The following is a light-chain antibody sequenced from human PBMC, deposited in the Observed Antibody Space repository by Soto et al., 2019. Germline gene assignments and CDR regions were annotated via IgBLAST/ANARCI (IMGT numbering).Light chain of an antibody. J-gene: IGLJ2*01. CDR2: GNS. Sequence: QPVLTQPPSVSGAPGQRVTISCTGSSSNIVAGYDVHWYQQLPGTAPKLLIYGNSNRPSGVPDRFSGSKSGTSASLAITGLQAEDEADYYCQSYDSSDVVFGGGTKLTVL. CDR3: QSYDSSDVV. CDR1: SSNIVAGYD. V-gene: IGLV1-40*01.